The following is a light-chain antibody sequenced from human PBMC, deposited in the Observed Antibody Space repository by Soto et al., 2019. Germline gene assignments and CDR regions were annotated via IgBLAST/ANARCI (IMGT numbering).Light chain of an antibody. Sequence: QSALTQPASVSGSPGQSITISCTGTSSYVGGYNYVSWYQQHPGKAPKLMIFEVSSRPSGVSYRFSGSKSGNTASLTISGLQAEDEADYYCSSYTSSSTLYVFGSGTKLTVL. V-gene: IGLV2-14*01. J-gene: IGLJ1*01. CDR3: SSYTSSSTLYV. CDR1: SSYVGGYNY. CDR2: EVS.